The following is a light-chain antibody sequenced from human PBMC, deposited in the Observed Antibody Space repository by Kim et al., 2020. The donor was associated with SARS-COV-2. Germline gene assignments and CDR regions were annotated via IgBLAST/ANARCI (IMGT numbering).Light chain of an antibody. CDR3: NSRDSNDNVV. J-gene: IGLJ2*01. V-gene: IGLV3-19*01. Sequence: VALGQTVRITCQGDSLRIYYATWYQQKTGQAPILVIYGKNNRPSGIPDRFSGSSAGNTASLTITGTQARDEADYYCNSRDSNDNVVFGGGTQLTVL. CDR1: SLRIYY. CDR2: GKN.